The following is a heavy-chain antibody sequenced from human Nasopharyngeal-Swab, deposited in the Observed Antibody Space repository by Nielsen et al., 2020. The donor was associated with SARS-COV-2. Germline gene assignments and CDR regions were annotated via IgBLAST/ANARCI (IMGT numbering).Heavy chain of an antibody. V-gene: IGHV3-49*01. D-gene: IGHD1-26*01. CDR3: ARSVGSFYGQGASDI. CDR2: IRSKTYGGAP. J-gene: IGHJ3*02. Sequence: GGSLRLSCTTSGFTFGDYAMSWFRQAPGKGLEWVGFIRSKTYGGAPEYAASVKGRFTISRDGAESIAYLQMNSLETEDTGVYYCARSVGSFYGQGASDIWGQGTMVTVSS. CDR1: GFTFGDYA.